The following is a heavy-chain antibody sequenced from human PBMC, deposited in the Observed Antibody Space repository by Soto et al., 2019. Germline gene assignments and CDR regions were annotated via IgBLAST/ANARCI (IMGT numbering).Heavy chain of an antibody. CDR2: LSHGGRT. CDR3: ARDLGGDIVVVPAIHRPYWFDP. Sequence: PSETLSLTCDVSGYSISNGYWWGWVRQPPGKGLEWIGSLSHGGRTYYNPSLKSRVTISVDTSKNQFSLKLSSVTAADTAVYYCARDLGGDIVVVPAIHRPYWFDPWGHGTLVTVSS. CDR1: GYSISNGYW. D-gene: IGHD2-2*01. J-gene: IGHJ5*02. V-gene: IGHV4-38-2*02.